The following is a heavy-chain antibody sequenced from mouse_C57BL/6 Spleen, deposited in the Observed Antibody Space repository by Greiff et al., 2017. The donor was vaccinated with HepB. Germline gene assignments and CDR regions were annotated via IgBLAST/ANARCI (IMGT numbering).Heavy chain of an antibody. CDR2: ISDGGSYT. CDR1: GFTFSSYA. CDR3: ARDDYEGAMDY. Sequence: EVKLMESGGGLVKPGGSLKLSCAASGFTFSSYAMSWVRQTPEKRLEWVATISDGGSYTYYPDNVKGRFTISRDNAKNNLYLQMSHLKSEDTAMYYGARDDYEGAMDYWGQRTSVTVSS. J-gene: IGHJ4*01. D-gene: IGHD2-13*01. V-gene: IGHV5-4*01.